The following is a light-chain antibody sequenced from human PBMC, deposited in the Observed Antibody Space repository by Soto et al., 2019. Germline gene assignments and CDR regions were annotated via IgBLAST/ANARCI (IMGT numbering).Light chain of an antibody. CDR1: QSVGSY. Sequence: EIVFTQSPGTLSLSPGERATLSCRASQSVGSYLAWYQQKPGQAPRLLIYDASNRATGIPARFIGSGAGTDCTLTISSLEPEDVAVDYCQQRSNSTPAFGQGTRLEIK. CDR2: DAS. J-gene: IGKJ5*01. CDR3: QQRSNSTPA. V-gene: IGKV3-11*01.